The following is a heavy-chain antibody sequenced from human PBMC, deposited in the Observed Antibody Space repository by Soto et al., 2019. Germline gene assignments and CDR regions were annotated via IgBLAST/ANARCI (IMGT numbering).Heavy chain of an antibody. CDR2: IWYDGSNK. V-gene: IGHV3-33*01. D-gene: IGHD3-10*01. CDR3: ARVLEERRLSGNYYYYYGMDV. Sequence: HPGGSLRLSCAASGFTFSSYGMHWVRQAPGKGLEWVAVIWYDGSNKYYADSVKGRFTISRDNSKNTLYPQMNSLRAEDTAVYYCARVLEERRLSGNYYYYYGMDVWGQGTTVTVSS. J-gene: IGHJ6*02. CDR1: GFTFSSYG.